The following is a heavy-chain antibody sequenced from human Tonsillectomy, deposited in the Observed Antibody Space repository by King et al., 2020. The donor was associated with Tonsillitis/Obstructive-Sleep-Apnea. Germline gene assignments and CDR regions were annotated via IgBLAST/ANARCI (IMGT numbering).Heavy chain of an antibody. CDR2: IYTSGST. CDR3: ARDRRDYYDSSDSEAMDV. J-gene: IGHJ6*02. CDR1: GDSISSYY. Sequence: VQLQESGPGLVKPSETLSLTCTVSGDSISSYYWSWIRQPAGKGLEWIGHIYTSGSTNYNPSLTGRVTMSVDTSKNQFSLKLSSVTAADTAVYYCARDRRDYYDSSDSEAMDVRGQGTTVTVSS. D-gene: IGHD3-22*01. V-gene: IGHV4-4*07.